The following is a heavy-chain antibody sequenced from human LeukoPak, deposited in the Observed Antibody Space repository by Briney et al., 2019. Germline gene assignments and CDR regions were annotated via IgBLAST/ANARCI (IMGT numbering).Heavy chain of an antibody. V-gene: IGHV3-21*01. J-gene: IGHJ4*02. CDR2: ISSSSSYI. Sequence: GGSLRLSCAASGFTFSSYSMNWVRQAPGNGLEWVSSISSSSSYISYADSVKGRFTISRDNAKNSLYLQMNSLRAEDTAMYYCARDTRMNTVGATRGFDYWGQGTLVTVSS. CDR3: ARDTRMNTVGATRGFDY. D-gene: IGHD1-26*01. CDR1: GFTFSSYS.